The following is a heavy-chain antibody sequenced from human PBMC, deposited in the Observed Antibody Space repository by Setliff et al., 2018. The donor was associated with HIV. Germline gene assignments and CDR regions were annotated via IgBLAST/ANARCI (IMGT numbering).Heavy chain of an antibody. CDR1: GGSFSGYY. J-gene: IGHJ4*02. V-gene: IGHV4-59*08. CDR3: ARLSDTAMASFDS. D-gene: IGHD5-18*01. Sequence: SETLSLTCAVYGGSFSGYYWTWIRQPPGRGLEWIGYIFYSGTTKFNPSLKSRAAISVDSSNNQFSLKMTSVTAADTAVYYCARLSDTAMASFDSWGQGILVTVSS. CDR2: IFYSGTT.